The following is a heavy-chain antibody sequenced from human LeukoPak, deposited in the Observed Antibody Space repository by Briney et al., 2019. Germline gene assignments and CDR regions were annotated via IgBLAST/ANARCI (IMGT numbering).Heavy chain of an antibody. D-gene: IGHD6-19*01. CDR2: NHPNSGGT. Sequence: ASVKVSFKASGYTFTDHYMHWVRQAPGQGPGWMGWNHPNSGGTNYAQKFQGRVTMTRDTSISTADMELSRLRSDDTAVYYCAREILYGLVLGNFDYWGQGTLVTVSS. CDR1: GYTFTDHY. CDR3: AREILYGLVLGNFDY. V-gene: IGHV1-2*02. J-gene: IGHJ4*02.